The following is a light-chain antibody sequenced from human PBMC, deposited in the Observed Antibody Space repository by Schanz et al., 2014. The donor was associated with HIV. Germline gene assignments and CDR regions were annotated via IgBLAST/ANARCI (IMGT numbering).Light chain of an antibody. CDR3: SSYTSSSTLVV. CDR1: NNDIGSYTY. Sequence: QSALTQPASVSGSPGQSITVSCTGTNNDIGSYTYVAWYQQHPGKAPKVVVYGVFDRPSGVSNRFSGSKSGNTASLTISGLQAEDEADYYCSSYTSSSTLVVFGGGTKLTVL. CDR2: GVF. V-gene: IGLV2-14*03. J-gene: IGLJ2*01.